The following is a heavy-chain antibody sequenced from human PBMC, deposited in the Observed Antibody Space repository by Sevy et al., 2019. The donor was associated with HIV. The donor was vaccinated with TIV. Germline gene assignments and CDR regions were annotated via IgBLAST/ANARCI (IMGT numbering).Heavy chain of an antibody. D-gene: IGHD3-22*01. CDR2: IYSGGST. CDR3: ARDQNYYDSSGYSYFDY. J-gene: IGHJ4*02. V-gene: IGHV3-66*01. Sequence: GGSLRLSCAASGFTVTSNYMSWVRQAPGKGLEWVSVIYSGGSTYYADSVKGRFTISRDNSKNTLYLQMNNLRAEDTAVYFCARDQNYYDSSGYSYFDYWGQGTLVTVSS. CDR1: GFTVTSNY.